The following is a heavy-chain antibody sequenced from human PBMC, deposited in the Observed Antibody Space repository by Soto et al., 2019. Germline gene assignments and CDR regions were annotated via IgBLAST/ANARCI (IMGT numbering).Heavy chain of an antibody. CDR2: IIPIFGTA. V-gene: IGHV1-69*13. J-gene: IGHJ6*02. CDR3: ARDERYDFWSGYYKTLYYYYGMDV. Sequence: SVKVSCKASGGTFSSYAISWVRQAPGQGLEWMGGIIPIFGTANYAQKFQGRVTITADESTSTAYMELSSLRSEDAAVYYCARDERYDFWSGYYKTLYYYYGMDVWGQGTTVTVSS. D-gene: IGHD3-3*01. CDR1: GGTFSSYA.